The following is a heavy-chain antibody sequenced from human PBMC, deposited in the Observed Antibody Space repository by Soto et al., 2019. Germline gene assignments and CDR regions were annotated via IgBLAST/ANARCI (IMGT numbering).Heavy chain of an antibody. CDR1: GYTLTSYA. D-gene: IGHD3-10*01. Sequence: GASVKVSCKASGYTLTSYAMHWVRQAPGQGLEWMGWINPNSGGTNYAQKFQGWVTMTRDTSISTAYMELSRLRSDDTAVYYCARAMKLLWFGESFDYYYGMDVWGQGTTVTV. V-gene: IGHV1-2*04. J-gene: IGHJ6*02. CDR3: ARAMKLLWFGESFDYYYGMDV. CDR2: INPNSGGT.